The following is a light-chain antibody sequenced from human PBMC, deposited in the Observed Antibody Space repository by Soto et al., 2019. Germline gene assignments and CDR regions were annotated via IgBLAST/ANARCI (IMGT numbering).Light chain of an antibody. J-gene: IGKJ1*01. CDR3: QQYYNWPRT. CDR1: QSISDT. CDR2: SAS. V-gene: IGKV3-15*01. Sequence: EIVMTQSPATLSVSPGGRATLSCRASQSISDTLAWYQQKPGQAPRLLIYSASRGATGFPARFSGSGSGTDFTLTISSLQSEDFAVYYCQQYYNWPRTFGQGTKVEIK.